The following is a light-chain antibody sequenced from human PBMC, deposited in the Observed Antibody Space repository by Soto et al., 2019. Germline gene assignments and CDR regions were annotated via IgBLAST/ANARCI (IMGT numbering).Light chain of an antibody. CDR3: QPHNRFPLT. Sequence: DIQLTQSPSFLSASVGDRVTITCRASQDISSYLAWYQQRPGADPIFLLHSASTLPSGVPSRFSATGSGTTFTLTISSLQPEDIATYYCQPHNRFPLTFGQGTKVEV. CDR1: QDISSY. V-gene: IGKV1-9*01. J-gene: IGKJ1*01. CDR2: SAS.